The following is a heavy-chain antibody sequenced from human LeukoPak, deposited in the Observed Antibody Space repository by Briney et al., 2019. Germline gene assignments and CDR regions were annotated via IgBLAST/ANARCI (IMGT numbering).Heavy chain of an antibody. J-gene: IGHJ4*02. CDR2: INHSGST. CDR1: GGSFSGYY. V-gene: IGHV4-34*01. Sequence: SETLSLTCAVYGGSFSGYYWSWIRQPPGKGLEWIGEINHSGSTNYNPSLKSRVTISVDTSKNQFSLKLSSVTAADTAVYYCASVPLAGTYFDYWGQGTLVTVSS. CDR3: ASVPLAGTYFDY. D-gene: IGHD3-10*01.